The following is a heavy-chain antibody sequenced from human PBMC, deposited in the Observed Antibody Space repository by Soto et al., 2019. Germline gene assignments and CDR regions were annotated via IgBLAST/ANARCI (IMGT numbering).Heavy chain of an antibody. CDR3: ARDPAP. CDR1: GGSISSGGYY. CDR2: IYNSGST. V-gene: IGHV4-31*03. Sequence: QVQLQESGPGLVKASQTLSLTCTVSGGSISSGGYYWSWIRQHPGKGLEWIGYIYNSGSTYYNPSPXSXLTISADTSKNQFSLKLSSVTAADTAVYYCARDPAPWGQGTLVTVSS. J-gene: IGHJ5*02.